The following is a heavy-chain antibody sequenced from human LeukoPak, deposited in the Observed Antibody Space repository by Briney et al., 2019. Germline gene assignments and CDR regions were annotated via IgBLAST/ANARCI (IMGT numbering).Heavy chain of an antibody. D-gene: IGHD2-15*01. CDR3: AVVGAPNYDY. J-gene: IGHJ4*02. V-gene: IGHV1-2*02. CDR1: GYTFTGYY. Sequence: GASVKVSCKASGYTFTGYYMHWVRQAPGQGLEWMGWINPNSGGTNYAQKFQGRVTMTTDTSTSTAYMELRSLRSDDTAVYYCAVVGAPNYDYWGQGTLVTVSS. CDR2: INPNSGGT.